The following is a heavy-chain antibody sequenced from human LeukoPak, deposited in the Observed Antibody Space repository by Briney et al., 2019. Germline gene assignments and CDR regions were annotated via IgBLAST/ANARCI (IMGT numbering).Heavy chain of an antibody. V-gene: IGHV4-38-2*02. CDR2: IYHSGST. J-gene: IGHJ4*02. Sequence: PSETLSLTCTVSGYSISSGYYWGWIRQPPGKGLEWIGSIYHSGSTNYNPSLKSRVTISVDTSKNQFSLKLSSVTAADTAVYYCARASETYYYDSSGYYAFDYWGQGTLVTVSS. CDR1: GYSISSGYY. D-gene: IGHD3-22*01. CDR3: ARASETYYYDSSGYYAFDY.